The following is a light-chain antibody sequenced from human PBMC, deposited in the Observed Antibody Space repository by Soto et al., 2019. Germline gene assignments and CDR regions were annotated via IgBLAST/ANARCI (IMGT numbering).Light chain of an antibody. V-gene: IGLV2-23*01. CDR1: SSDVGSYNL. J-gene: IGLJ1*01. Sequence: QSVLTQPASVSGSPGQAITIPCTRTSSDVGSYNLVSWYQQHPGKAPKLMIYEGSKRPSGVSNRFSGSKSGNTASLTISGLQAEDEADYYCCSYAGSSVFGTGTKLTVL. CDR3: CSYAGSSV. CDR2: EGS.